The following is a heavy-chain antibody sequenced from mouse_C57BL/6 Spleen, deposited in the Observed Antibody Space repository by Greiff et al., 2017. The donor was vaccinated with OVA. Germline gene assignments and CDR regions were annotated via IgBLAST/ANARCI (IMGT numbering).Heavy chain of an antibody. V-gene: IGHV6-3*01. CDR3: TVWDEGY. CDR1: GFTFSNYW. Sequence: LQESGGGLVQPGGSMKLSCVASGFTFSNYWMNWVRQSPEQGLEWVAKISLKSDNYATHYEESVKGRFTISRDDSKSSVYLQMNNLRAEDTEIYYCTVWDEGYWGQGTTLTVSS. D-gene: IGHD4-1*01. CDR2: ISLKSDNYAT. J-gene: IGHJ2*01.